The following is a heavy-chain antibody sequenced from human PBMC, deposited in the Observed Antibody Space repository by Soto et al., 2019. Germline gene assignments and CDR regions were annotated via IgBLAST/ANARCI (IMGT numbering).Heavy chain of an antibody. V-gene: IGHV5-10-1*01. CDR1: GYSFTSYW. Sequence: GESLKISCQGSGYSFTSYWISWVRQMPGKGLEWMGRIDPSDSYTNYSPSFQGHVTILADKSISTAYLQWSSLKASDTAMYYCARHQDSNYGFDYWGQGTLVTVSS. D-gene: IGHD4-4*01. J-gene: IGHJ4*02. CDR3: ARHQDSNYGFDY. CDR2: IDPSDSYT.